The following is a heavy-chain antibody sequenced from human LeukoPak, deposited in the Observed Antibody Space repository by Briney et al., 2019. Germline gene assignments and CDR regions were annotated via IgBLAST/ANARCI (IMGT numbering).Heavy chain of an antibody. D-gene: IGHD6-13*01. J-gene: IGHJ4*02. Sequence: GRSLRLSCAASGFTFDDYAMHWVRQAPGKGLEWVSGISWNSGSIGYADSVKGRFTISRDNAKNSLYLQMNSLRAEDTALYYCAKAVGRISWSFDYWGQGALVTVSS. V-gene: IGHV3-9*01. CDR2: ISWNSGSI. CDR1: GFTFDDYA. CDR3: AKAVGRISWSFDY.